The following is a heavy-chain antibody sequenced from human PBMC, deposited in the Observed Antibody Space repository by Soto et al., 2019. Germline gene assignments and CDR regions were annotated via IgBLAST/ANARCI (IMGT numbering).Heavy chain of an antibody. V-gene: IGHV3-30*18. Sequence: QVQLVESGGGVVQPGRSLRLSCAASGFTFSSYGMHWVRMAQGKGWAWLAVISYDGSNKYYADSVKGRFTISRDNSKNTLYLQMNSLRAEDTAVYYCAKDLRYYGDYFYYYYGMDVWGQGTTVTVSS. D-gene: IGHD4-17*01. J-gene: IGHJ6*02. CDR3: AKDLRYYGDYFYYYYGMDV. CDR1: GFTFSSYG. CDR2: ISYDGSNK.